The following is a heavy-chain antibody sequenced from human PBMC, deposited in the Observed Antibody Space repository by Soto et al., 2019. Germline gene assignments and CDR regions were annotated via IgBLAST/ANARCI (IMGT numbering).Heavy chain of an antibody. CDR1: GFNFSSYT. CDR2: ISSANRYI. J-gene: IGHJ3*01. D-gene: IGHD2-21*02. CDR3: VRDRCRGGDCCRNYAFDL. V-gene: IGHV3-21*01. Sequence: EVQLVESGGGLVKPGESLRLSCAASGFNFSSYTMNWVRQAPGKGLEWVSSISSANRYIYYTDSVKGPLIISRDDATNSLSLQLTSLRADDTAVYYCVRDRCRGGDCCRNYAFDLWGQGTMVTVSS.